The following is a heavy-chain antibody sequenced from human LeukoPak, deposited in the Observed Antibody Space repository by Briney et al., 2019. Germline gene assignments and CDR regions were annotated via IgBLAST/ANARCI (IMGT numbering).Heavy chain of an antibody. Sequence: PGGSLRLSCAASGFTFSSYAMSGVRQAPGKGLEWGSAISGSGGSTYYADSVKGRFTISRDNSKNTLYLQMNSLRAEDTAVYYCAKGANEGDYFDYWGQGTLVTVSS. CDR3: AKGANEGDYFDY. CDR1: GFTFSSYA. D-gene: IGHD3-16*01. V-gene: IGHV3-23*01. J-gene: IGHJ4*02. CDR2: ISGSGGST.